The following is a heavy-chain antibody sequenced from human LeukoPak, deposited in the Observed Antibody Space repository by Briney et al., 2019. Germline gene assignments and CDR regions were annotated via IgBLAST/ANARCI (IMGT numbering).Heavy chain of an antibody. CDR1: GFTFRCYA. V-gene: IGHV3-23*01. D-gene: IGHD3-22*01. CDR2: IIGCGSNT. Sequence: PGGSLRLSCAASGFTFRCYAMSWIRQAPGTGLEWVSAIIGCGSNTYYAASVKGRFTISRDNSKNTLYLQMNSLRAEDTAVYYCAKTWEYYYDSGLDYWGQGTLVTVSS. J-gene: IGHJ4*02. CDR3: AKTWEYYYDSGLDY.